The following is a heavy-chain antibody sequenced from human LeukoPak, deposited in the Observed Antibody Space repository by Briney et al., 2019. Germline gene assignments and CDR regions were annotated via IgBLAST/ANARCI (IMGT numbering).Heavy chain of an antibody. D-gene: IGHD3-16*01. Sequence: PGGSLRLSCSVSGFTFSTYVMHWVRQAPGKGLEYVSAISSNGDNTYYADSVKGRFTISRDNSKNTLYLQMSSLRPDDMAVYFCVRGTGYWGQGTLVTVSS. J-gene: IGHJ4*02. CDR3: VRGTGY. CDR2: ISSNGDNT. CDR1: GFTFSTYV. V-gene: IGHV3-64D*06.